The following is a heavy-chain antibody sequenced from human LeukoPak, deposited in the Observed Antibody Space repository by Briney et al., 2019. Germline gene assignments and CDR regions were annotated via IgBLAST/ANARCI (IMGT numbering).Heavy chain of an antibody. V-gene: IGHV3-7*01. CDR1: GFTFSSYW. CDR3: ARGRRVPAAMGNWFDP. CDR2: IKQDGSEK. Sequence: GGSLRLSCAASGFTFSSYWMSWVRQAPGKGLEWVANIKQDGSEKYLVDSVKGRFTFSRDNAKNSLYLQMNSLRGEDTAVYYCARGRRVPAAMGNWFDPWGQGTLVTVSS. D-gene: IGHD2-2*01. J-gene: IGHJ5*02.